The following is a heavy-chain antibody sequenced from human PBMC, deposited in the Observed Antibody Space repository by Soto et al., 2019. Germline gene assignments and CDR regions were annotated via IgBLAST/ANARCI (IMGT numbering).Heavy chain of an antibody. Sequence: SATLSLTCTVSGGSISSGGYYSSWIRQHPGKGLEWIGYIYYSGSTYYNPSLKSRVTISVDTSKNQFSLKLSSVTAADTAVYYCAREGPIGYYGSGSFDYWGQGTLVTVSS. V-gene: IGHV4-31*03. J-gene: IGHJ4*02. CDR2: IYYSGST. D-gene: IGHD3-10*01. CDR1: GGSISSGGYY. CDR3: AREGPIGYYGSGSFDY.